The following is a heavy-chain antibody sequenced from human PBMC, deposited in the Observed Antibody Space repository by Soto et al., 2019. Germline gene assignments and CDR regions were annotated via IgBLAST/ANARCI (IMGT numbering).Heavy chain of an antibody. D-gene: IGHD5-18*01. V-gene: IGHV3-33*01. CDR2: IWYDGSNK. CDR3: ARDRDTGYGMDV. J-gene: IGHJ6*02. Sequence: GGSLRLSCAASGFTFSSYGMHWVRQAPGKGLEWVAVIWYDGSNKYYADSVKGRFTISRDNSKNTLYLQMNSLRAEDTAVYYCARDRDTGYGMDVWGQGTTVTVSS. CDR1: GFTFSSYG.